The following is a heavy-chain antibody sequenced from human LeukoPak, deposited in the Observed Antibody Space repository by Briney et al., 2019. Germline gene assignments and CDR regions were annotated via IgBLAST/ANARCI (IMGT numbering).Heavy chain of an antibody. J-gene: IGHJ3*02. CDR1: GGSFSGYY. CDR3: ARVRKYYYGSGSYYNRGAFDI. D-gene: IGHD3-10*01. Sequence: PSETLSLTCAVYGGSFSGYYWSWIRQPPGKGLEWIGEINHSGSTNYNPSLKSRATISVDTSKNQFSLKLSSVTAADTAVYYCARVRKYYYGSGSYYNRGAFDIWGQGTMVTVSS. V-gene: IGHV4-34*01. CDR2: INHSGST.